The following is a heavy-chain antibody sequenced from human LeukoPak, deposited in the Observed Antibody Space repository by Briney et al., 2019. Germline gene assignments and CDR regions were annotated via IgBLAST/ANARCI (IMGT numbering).Heavy chain of an antibody. J-gene: IGHJ4*02. CDR3: ARQLGYCSSTSCYADKVDY. D-gene: IGHD2-2*01. CDR2: IYYSGST. Sequence: SETLSLTCTVSGGSISSSSYYWGWIRQPPGKGLEWIGSIYYSGSTYYNPSLKSRVTISVDTSKNQFSLKLSSVTAADAAVYYCARQLGYCSSTSCYADKVDYWGQGTLVTVSS. V-gene: IGHV4-39*01. CDR1: GGSISSSSYY.